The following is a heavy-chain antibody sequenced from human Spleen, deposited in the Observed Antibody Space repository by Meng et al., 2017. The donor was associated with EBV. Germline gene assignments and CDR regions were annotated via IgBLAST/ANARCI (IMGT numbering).Heavy chain of an antibody. CDR1: CGSISSSNW. CDR2: IYHSGST. V-gene: IGHV4-4*02. CDR3: AQRERWGLDP. J-gene: IGHJ5*02. Sequence: QVQLQEAGPGLVKPSGTLSLTCAVSCGSISSSNWWNWVRQAPGKGLEWIGEIYHSGSTSYNPSLESRVTISIDKSKNQVSLKLTSVTAADTAVYYCAQRERWGLDPWGQGTLVTVSS. D-gene: IGHD3-16*01.